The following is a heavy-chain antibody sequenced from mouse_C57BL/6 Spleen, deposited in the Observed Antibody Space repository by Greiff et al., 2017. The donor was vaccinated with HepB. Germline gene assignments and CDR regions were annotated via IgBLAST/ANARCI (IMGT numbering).Heavy chain of an antibody. CDR2: ISDGGSYT. CDR3: ARAHITTVVAPFAY. CDR1: GFTFSSYA. D-gene: IGHD1-1*01. Sequence: EVMLVESGGGLVKPGGSLKLSCAASGFTFSSYAMSWVRQTPEKRLEWVATISDGGSYTYYPDNVKGRFTISRDNAKNNLYLQMSHLKSEDTAMYYCARAHITTVVAPFAYWGQGTLVTVSA. J-gene: IGHJ3*01. V-gene: IGHV5-4*03.